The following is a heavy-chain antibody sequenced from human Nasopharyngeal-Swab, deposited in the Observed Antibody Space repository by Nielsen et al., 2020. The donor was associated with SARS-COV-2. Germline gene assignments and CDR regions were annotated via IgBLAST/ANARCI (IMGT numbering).Heavy chain of an antibody. CDR3: ARAPRYCGNTYCYWIDT. Sequence: ASVKVSCKVSGYTLTELSMHWVRQAPGKGLEWMGGFDPEDGETIYAQKFQGRVTMTEDTSTDTAYMELSSLRSEDTAVYYCARAPRYCGNTYCYWIDTWGQGSLVTVSS. CDR2: FDPEDGET. V-gene: IGHV1-24*01. CDR1: GYTLTELS. D-gene: IGHD2-21*01. J-gene: IGHJ5*02.